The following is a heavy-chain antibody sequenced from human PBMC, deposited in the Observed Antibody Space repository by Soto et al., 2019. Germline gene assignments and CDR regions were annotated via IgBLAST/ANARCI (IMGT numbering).Heavy chain of an antibody. Sequence: ASVKVSCKASGYTFTSYAMHWVRQAPGQRLEWMGWINAGNGNTKYSQKFQGRVTITRDTSASTAYMELSSLRSEDTAVYYCARAEGIAVAGTYMDVWGQGTTVTVSS. J-gene: IGHJ6*02. CDR2: INAGNGNT. V-gene: IGHV1-3*01. CDR3: ARAEGIAVAGTYMDV. CDR1: GYTFTSYA. D-gene: IGHD6-19*01.